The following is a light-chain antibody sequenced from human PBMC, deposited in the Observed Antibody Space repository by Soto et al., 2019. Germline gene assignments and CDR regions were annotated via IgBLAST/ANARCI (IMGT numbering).Light chain of an antibody. V-gene: IGLV2-14*01. CDR3: SSFAANDNVV. CDR2: EVS. J-gene: IGLJ3*02. CDR1: ISDIGGYNY. Sequence: QSVLTQPASVSGTPGQSITISCTGSISDIGGYNYVSWYQQFPGKAPKLIIFEVSDRPSGVSDRFSGSKSGNTASLTVSGLQAGDEADYYCSSFAANDNVVFGGGTKLTVL.